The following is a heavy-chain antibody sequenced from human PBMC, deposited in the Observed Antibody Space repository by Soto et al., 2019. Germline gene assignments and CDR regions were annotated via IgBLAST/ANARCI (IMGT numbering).Heavy chain of an antibody. D-gene: IGHD2-2*03. Sequence: QVQLVQSGAEVKKPGSSVKVSFKASGGTFSSYAISWVRQAPGQGLEWMGGVIPIFGTANYAQKFQGRVTITADESTSTAYMELSSLGSEDTAVYYCAGGYCISTSCYLSYYCGMDVWGQGTTVTVSS. V-gene: IGHV1-69*12. CDR2: VIPIFGTA. J-gene: IGHJ6*02. CDR3: AGGYCISTSCYLSYYCGMDV. CDR1: GGTFSSYA.